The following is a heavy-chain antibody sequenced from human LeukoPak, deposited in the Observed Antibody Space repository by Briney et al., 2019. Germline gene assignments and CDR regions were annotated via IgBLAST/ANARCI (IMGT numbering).Heavy chain of an antibody. V-gene: IGHV6-1*01. Sequence: SQTLSLTRVISGDSVSNNIAAWNWIRQSPSRGLEWLGRTYYRSKWSSDYGPSVRGRINITPDPSKNQFSLHLYSVTPEDTAMYYCARDNADIVVVAATVFWFDPWGQGTLVTVSS. J-gene: IGHJ5*02. D-gene: IGHD2-15*01. CDR2: TYYRSKWSS. CDR1: GDSVSNNIAA. CDR3: ARDNADIVVVAATVFWFDP.